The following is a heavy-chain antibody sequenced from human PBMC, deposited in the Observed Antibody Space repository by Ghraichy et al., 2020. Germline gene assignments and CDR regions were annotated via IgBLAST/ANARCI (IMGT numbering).Heavy chain of an antibody. J-gene: IGHJ4*02. Sequence: SETLSLTCAISGDSVSSDSAAWNWIRQSPSRGLEWLGRTYYRSKWYNEYAVSVRSRITINPDTSKNQFSLQLNSVTPEDTAVYYCARTRLEGANRPFDYWGQGTLVTVSS. CDR3: ARTRLEGANRPFDY. D-gene: IGHD4/OR15-4a*01. V-gene: IGHV6-1*01. CDR2: TYYRSKWYN. CDR1: GDSVSSDSAA.